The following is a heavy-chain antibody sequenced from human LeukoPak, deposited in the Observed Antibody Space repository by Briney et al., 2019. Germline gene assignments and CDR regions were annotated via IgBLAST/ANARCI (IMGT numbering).Heavy chain of an antibody. CDR2: IIPIFGTA. J-gene: IGHJ4*02. Sequence: SVKVSCKATGGTFSSYAISWVRQAPGQGLEWMGGIIPIFGTANYAQKFQGRVTITTDESTSTAYMELSSLRSEDTAVYYCARSRGTTNPFDYWGQGTLVTVSS. CDR1: GGTFSSYA. CDR3: ARSRGTTNPFDY. D-gene: IGHD1-7*01. V-gene: IGHV1-69*05.